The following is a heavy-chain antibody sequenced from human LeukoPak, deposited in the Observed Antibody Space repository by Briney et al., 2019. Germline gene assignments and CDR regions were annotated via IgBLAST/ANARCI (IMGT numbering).Heavy chain of an antibody. CDR3: VKDSNITWNPLSGVFDI. D-gene: IGHD1-1*01. V-gene: IGHV3-9*01. CDR2: ISWNSGTI. J-gene: IGHJ3*02. CDR1: GFILDDYA. Sequence: PGGSLRLSCVASGFILDDYAMHWVRQAPGKGLEWVSGISWNSGTIGYADSVKGRFTISRDNAKDSLYLQMNSLRADDTALYYCVKDSNITWNPLSGVFDIWGQGARVIVSS.